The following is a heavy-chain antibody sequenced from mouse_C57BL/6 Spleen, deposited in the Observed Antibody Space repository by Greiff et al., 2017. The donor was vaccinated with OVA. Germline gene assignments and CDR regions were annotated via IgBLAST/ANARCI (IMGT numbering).Heavy chain of an antibody. CDR3: ARSSTAVVAYGKCYAMDY. CDR2: IDPDGGGT. V-gene: IGHV1-72*01. J-gene: IGHJ4*01. CDR1: GYTFTSYW. Sequence: VQLQQPGAELVKPGASVKLSCKASGYTFTSYWMHWVKQRPGRGLEWIGRIDPDGGGTKYNEKFKGKATLTVDKPSSTAYMQLSSLTSEDSAVYYYARSSTAVVAYGKCYAMDYWGQGTTVTVSS. D-gene: IGHD1-1*01.